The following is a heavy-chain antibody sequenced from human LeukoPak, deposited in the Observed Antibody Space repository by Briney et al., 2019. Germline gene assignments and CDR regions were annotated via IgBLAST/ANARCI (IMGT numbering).Heavy chain of an antibody. D-gene: IGHD4-17*01. CDR1: GGSFSSHY. J-gene: IGHJ3*02. Sequence: PSETLSLTGAVSGGSFSSHYWTWIRQPPGKGLDWIGYISYIGSTNYNPSLKSRDTISIDTSKNQFSLKLSSVTAADTAVYYCARDLVTVTKGFDIWGQGTMVSVSS. V-gene: IGHV4-59*11. CDR2: ISYIGST. CDR3: ARDLVTVTKGFDI.